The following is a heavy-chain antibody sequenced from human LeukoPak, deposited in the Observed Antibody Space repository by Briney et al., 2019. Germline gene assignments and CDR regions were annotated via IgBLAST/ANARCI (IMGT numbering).Heavy chain of an antibody. Sequence: GGSLRLSCAGSGFTFSSYAMSWVRQAPGKGLEWVSSISGSGGGTYYAESVKGRFTISRDNAKNTVYLQMNSLRAKDTAVYYCAKSSNYGSGSYGYYYYGMGVWGQGTTVTVSS. CDR2: ISGSGGGT. D-gene: IGHD3-10*01. CDR3: AKSSNYGSGSYGYYYYGMGV. CDR1: GFTFSSYA. V-gene: IGHV3-23*01. J-gene: IGHJ6*02.